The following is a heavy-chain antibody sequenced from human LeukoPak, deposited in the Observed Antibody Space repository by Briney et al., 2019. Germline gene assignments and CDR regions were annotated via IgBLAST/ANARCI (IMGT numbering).Heavy chain of an antibody. D-gene: IGHD2-15*01. Sequence: GGSLRLSCAASGFTFSDYYMSWIRQASGKGLEWVSYISSSGSTIYYADSVKGRFTIPRDNAKNSLYLQMNSLRAEDTAVYYCATSVVAAVYYFDYWGQGTLVTVSS. CDR2: ISSSGSTI. CDR1: GFTFSDYY. J-gene: IGHJ4*02. CDR3: ATSVVAAVYYFDY. V-gene: IGHV3-11*01.